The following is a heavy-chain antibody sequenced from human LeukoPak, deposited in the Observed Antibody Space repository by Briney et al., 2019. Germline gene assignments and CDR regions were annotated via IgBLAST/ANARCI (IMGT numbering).Heavy chain of an antibody. CDR1: GGSISSGNYY. CDR2: IYNSGCT. V-gene: IGHV4-61*02. J-gene: IGHJ4*02. CDR3: ARDLNYGDYVSDY. D-gene: IGHD4-17*01. Sequence: SQTLSLTCTVSGGSISSGNYYYSWIRQPAGKGLEWLGRIYNSGCTYDNPSLKSRVTISVDTSKNQFSLKLSSVTAADTAVYYCARDLNYGDYVSDYWGQGTLVTVSS.